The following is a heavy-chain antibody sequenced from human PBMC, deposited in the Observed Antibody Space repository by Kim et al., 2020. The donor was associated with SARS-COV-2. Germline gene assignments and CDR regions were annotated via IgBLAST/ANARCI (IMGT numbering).Heavy chain of an antibody. V-gene: IGHV3-21*01. CDR1: GFTFSSYS. J-gene: IGHJ4*02. CDR3: ARDPPSIAAAKDLFDY. CDR2: ISSSSSYI. Sequence: GGSLRLSCAASGFTFSSYSMNWVRQAPGKGLEWVSSISSSSSYIYYADSVKGRFTISRDNAKNSLYLQMNSLRAEDTAVYYCARDPPSIAAAKDLFDYWGQGTLVTVSS. D-gene: IGHD6-13*01.